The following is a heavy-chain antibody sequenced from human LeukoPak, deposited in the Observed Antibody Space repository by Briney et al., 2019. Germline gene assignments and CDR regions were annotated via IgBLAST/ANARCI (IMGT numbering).Heavy chain of an antibody. J-gene: IGHJ4*02. CDR3: AKVGYSTSGNYFDY. V-gene: IGHV3-23*01. Sequence: GGSLRLSCAASGFTFSDYTLNWVRQAPGKGPEWVSAINNAGGGTYYADSVRGRFTVSRDNFKNTLYLQMSSLRVEDTAVYYCAKVGYSTSGNYFDYWGQGTLVTVSS. D-gene: IGHD6-6*01. CDR1: GFTFSDYT. CDR2: INNAGGGT.